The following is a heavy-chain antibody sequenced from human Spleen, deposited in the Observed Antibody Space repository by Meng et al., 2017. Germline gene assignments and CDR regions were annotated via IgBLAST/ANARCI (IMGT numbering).Heavy chain of an antibody. CDR3: VRDFGGNSDC. V-gene: IGHV3-74*02. Sequence: VQLGESGGGVVQPGRSLRLSCAASGFTFSSNWTQVVREVPGEGLVWVSRINTDGTTISYAXXVKGXFXTSRDSARNTLYXXTNTXXXEDXXXXYCVRDFGGNSDCWGQGTLVTVSS. CDR2: INTDGTTI. CDR1: GFTFSSNW. D-gene: IGHD2-21*01. J-gene: IGHJ4*02.